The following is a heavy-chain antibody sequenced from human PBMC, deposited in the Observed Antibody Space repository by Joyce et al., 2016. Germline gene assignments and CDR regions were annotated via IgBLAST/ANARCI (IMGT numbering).Heavy chain of an antibody. CDR3: ARDEGALAGPVDY. D-gene: IGHD6-19*01. CDR2: ISSASNYI. CDR1: GFNFRSNN. J-gene: IGHJ4*02. V-gene: IGHV3-21*01. Sequence: EVQLAESGGGLVKPGGSLRLSCVGSGFNFRSNNMNWVRQAPGKGLEWVSSISSASNYIYYADSVKGRFTISRDNAKNSLYLHMSSLRVEDTSVYYCARDEGALAGPVDYWGQGTLVTVSS.